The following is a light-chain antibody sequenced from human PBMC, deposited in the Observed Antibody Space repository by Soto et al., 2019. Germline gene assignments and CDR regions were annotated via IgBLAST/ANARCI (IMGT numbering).Light chain of an antibody. CDR2: DVS. CDR3: SSYTSSSILYV. V-gene: IGLV2-14*01. Sequence: QSALTQPASVSGSPGQSITIYCTGTSSDVGGYNYVSWYQQHPGKAPKLMIYDVSNRPSGVSNRFSGSKSGNRASLTISGLQAEDEADYYCSSYTSSSILYVFGTGTKLTVL. J-gene: IGLJ1*01. CDR1: SSDVGGYNY.